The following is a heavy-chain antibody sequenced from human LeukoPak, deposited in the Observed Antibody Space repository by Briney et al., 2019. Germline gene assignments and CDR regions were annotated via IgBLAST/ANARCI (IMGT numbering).Heavy chain of an antibody. CDR1: GYTFTSYG. V-gene: IGHV1-2*02. CDR2: INPNSGET. CDR3: ARVLFNSGYDY. Sequence: GASVKVSCKASGYTFTSYGISWVRQAPGQGLEWMGWINPNSGETKFAQKFQGRVTMTRDTSISTVYMDLGGLRSDDTAVYYCARVLFNSGYDYWGQGSLVTVSS. D-gene: IGHD3-9*01. J-gene: IGHJ4*02.